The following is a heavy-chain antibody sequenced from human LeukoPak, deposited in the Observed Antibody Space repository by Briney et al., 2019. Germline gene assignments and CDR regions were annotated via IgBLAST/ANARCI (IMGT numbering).Heavy chain of an antibody. Sequence: PGGSLRLSCAASGFTFSSYGMHWVRQAPGKGLEWVAVISYDGSNKYYADSVKGRFTISRDNSKNTLYLQMNSLRAEDTAVYYCATRYGDYRECYFDYWGQGTLVTVSS. CDR1: GFTFSSYG. D-gene: IGHD4-17*01. J-gene: IGHJ4*02. CDR3: ATRYGDYRECYFDY. CDR2: ISYDGSNK. V-gene: IGHV3-30*03.